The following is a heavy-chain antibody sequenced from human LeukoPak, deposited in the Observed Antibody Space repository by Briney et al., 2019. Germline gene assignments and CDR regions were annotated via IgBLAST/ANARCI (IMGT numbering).Heavy chain of an antibody. Sequence: ASVKVSCKASGGTFSSYAITWVRQAPGQGLEWMGWISAYNGNTNYAQKLQGRVTMTTDTSTSTAYMELRSLRSDDTALYYCGRDELQYGMEVWGQGTTVTVSS. V-gene: IGHV1-18*01. J-gene: IGHJ6*02. CDR2: ISAYNGNT. D-gene: IGHD1-26*01. CDR1: GGTFSSYA. CDR3: GRDELQYGMEV.